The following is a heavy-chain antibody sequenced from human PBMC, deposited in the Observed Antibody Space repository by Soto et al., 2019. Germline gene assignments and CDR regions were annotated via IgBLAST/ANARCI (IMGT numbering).Heavy chain of an antibody. Sequence: GGNLRSSCAAYGLSLSNYAMHGVRQAPGKGLEWVAVLSYAGTNKYSAHSVKGRFFLSRDNSNNTLYLEMNRLRADDTAVYYCAKDRDFFNGYYIVHPYNWFYTCGQGTQLTLSS. CDR3: AKDRDFFNGYYIVHPYNWFYT. J-gene: IGHJ5*02. D-gene: IGHD3-9*01. CDR2: LSYAGTNK. V-gene: IGHV3-30*18. CDR1: GLSLSNYA.